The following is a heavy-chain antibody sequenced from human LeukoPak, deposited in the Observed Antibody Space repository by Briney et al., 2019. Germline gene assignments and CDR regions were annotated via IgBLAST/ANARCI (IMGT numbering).Heavy chain of an antibody. CDR3: ARGGMVRGVSPFGMDV. Sequence: ASVKVSCKASGGTFSSYAISWVRQAPGQGLEWMGRIIPILGIANYAQKFQGRVTITADKSTSTAYMELSSLRSEDTAVYYCARGGMVRGVSPFGMDVWGQGTTVTVSS. V-gene: IGHV1-69*04. J-gene: IGHJ6*02. CDR2: IIPILGIA. D-gene: IGHD3-10*01. CDR1: GGTFSSYA.